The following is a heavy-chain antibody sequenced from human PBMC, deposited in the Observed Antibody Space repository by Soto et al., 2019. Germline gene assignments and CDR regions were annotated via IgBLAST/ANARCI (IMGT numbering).Heavy chain of an antibody. CDR1: GGTFSSYA. J-gene: IGHJ6*02. V-gene: IGHV1-69*18. D-gene: IGHD3-10*02. CDR3: AIDAQGERTGMDV. CDR2: IIPVSGTS. Sequence: QVQLVQSGAEVKKPGSSVKVSCKASGGTFSSYATNWVRQAPGQGLEWMGRIIPVSGTSEYAQRFQGRVTITADESTSTAYMELSSLRSEDTAVYYCAIDAQGERTGMDVWSQGTTVTVSS.